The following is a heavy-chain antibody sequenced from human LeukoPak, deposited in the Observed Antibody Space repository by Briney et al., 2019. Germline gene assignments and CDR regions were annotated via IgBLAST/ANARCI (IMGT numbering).Heavy chain of an antibody. J-gene: IGHJ4*02. D-gene: IGHD2-2*02. CDR3: AAQYCSSTSCYTEDY. V-gene: IGHV4-38-2*01. CDR2: INHSGST. Sequence: PSETLSLTCAVSGYSISSGYYWGWIRQPPGKGLEWIGEINHSGSTNYNPSLKSRVTISVDTSKNQFSLELSSVTAADTAVYYCAAQYCSSTSCYTEDYWGQGTLVTVSS. CDR1: GYSISSGYY.